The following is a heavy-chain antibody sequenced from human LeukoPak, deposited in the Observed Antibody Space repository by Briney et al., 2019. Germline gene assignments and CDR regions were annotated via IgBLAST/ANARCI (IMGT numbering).Heavy chain of an antibody. J-gene: IGHJ6*03. CDR1: GYSISSGYY. D-gene: IGHD2-2*01. CDR2: IYHSGST. V-gene: IGHV4-38-2*01. CDR3: ARASRCSSTSCYADYYYYMDV. Sequence: PSETLSLTCAVFGYSISSGYYWGWIRQPPGKGLEWIGSIYHSGSTYYNPSLKSRVTISVETYTNQFSLKLSSVTAADTAVYYCARASRCSSTSCYADYYYYMDVWGKGTTVTVSS.